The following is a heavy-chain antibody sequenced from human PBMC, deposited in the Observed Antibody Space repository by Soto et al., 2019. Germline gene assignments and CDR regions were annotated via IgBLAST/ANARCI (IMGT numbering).Heavy chain of an antibody. J-gene: IGHJ4*02. Sequence: GSLLPAGSASGFTFSSYGMHGVRQAPGKGLEWVAVISYDGSNKYYADSVKGRFTISRDNSKNTLYLQMNSLRAEDTAVYYCAKDKGGNSAVMYYFDYWGQGTLVTVYS. CDR2: ISYDGSNK. D-gene: IGHD2-21*02. CDR1: GFTFSSYG. V-gene: IGHV3-30*18. CDR3: AKDKGGNSAVMYYFDY.